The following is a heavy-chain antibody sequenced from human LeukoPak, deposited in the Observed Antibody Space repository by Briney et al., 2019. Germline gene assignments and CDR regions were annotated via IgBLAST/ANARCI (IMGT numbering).Heavy chain of an antibody. CDR3: AKGTTIMVRGVIDY. CDR2: ISGSGGNT. D-gene: IGHD3-10*01. Sequence: PGGSLRLSCEASGFTFNNYAMSWVRQAPGKGLEWVSAISGSGGNTYYTDSVKGRFTISRDNSKNTLYLQMNSLRTEDTAVYYCAKGTTIMVRGVIDYWGQGTLVTVPS. CDR1: GFTFNNYA. V-gene: IGHV3-23*01. J-gene: IGHJ4*02.